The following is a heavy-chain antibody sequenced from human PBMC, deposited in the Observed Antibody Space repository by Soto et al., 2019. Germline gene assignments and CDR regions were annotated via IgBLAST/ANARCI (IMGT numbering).Heavy chain of an antibody. V-gene: IGHV2-5*02. CDR1: GFSLSDFAVG. J-gene: IGHJ4*02. D-gene: IGHD5-18*01. CDR2: IYSDGNK. Sequence: HITLKESGPPLVKPTQTLTLTCTLSGFSLSDFAVGVAWVRRPPGKALEWLALIYSDGNKYYSPSLKTRLTISTDTSKDRVVLTMTNMDPLDTATYFCVHTAGWLPRYWVQGTQVTVSS. CDR3: VHTAGWLPRY.